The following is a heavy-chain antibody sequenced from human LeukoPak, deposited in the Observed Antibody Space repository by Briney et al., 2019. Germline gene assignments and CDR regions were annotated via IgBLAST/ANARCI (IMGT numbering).Heavy chain of an antibody. V-gene: IGHV4-59*01. D-gene: IGHD2-15*01. CDR1: GGSISSYY. CDR3: ARDHKEYCSGGSCYHWFDP. CDR2: IYYSGGT. Sequence: SETLSLTCTVSGGSISSYYWSWIRQPPGKGLEWIGYIYYSGGTNYNPSLKSRVTILVDTSKNQFSLKLSSVTAADTAVYYCARDHKEYCSGGSCYHWFDPWGQGTLVTVSS. J-gene: IGHJ5*02.